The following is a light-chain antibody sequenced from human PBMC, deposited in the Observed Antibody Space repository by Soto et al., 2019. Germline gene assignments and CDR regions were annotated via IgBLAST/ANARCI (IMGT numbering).Light chain of an antibody. Sequence: QSALTHPASVSGSPGQSITISCTGTSSDVGSYNLVSWYQQHPGKAPKLMIYEVSKRPSWVSNRFSGSKSGNTASLTISGLQAEDEADDYCCSYAGSSTLEVF. J-gene: IGLJ2*01. CDR2: EVS. CDR1: SSDVGSYNL. CDR3: CSYAGSSTLEV. V-gene: IGLV2-23*02.